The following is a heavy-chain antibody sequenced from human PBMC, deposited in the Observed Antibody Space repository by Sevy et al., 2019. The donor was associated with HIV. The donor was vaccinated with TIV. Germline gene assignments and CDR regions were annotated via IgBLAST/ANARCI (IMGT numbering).Heavy chain of an antibody. D-gene: IGHD3-3*01. V-gene: IGHV1-18*04. CDR2: IGVYNGNA. Sequence: ASVKVSCKASGYNFASDGFSWVRQAPGQGLEWMGWIGVYNGNAKYAQAFQDRFTMTTDNSTSTAYMELRSLGSDDTAVYYCVRVPTYDYFSATYFDYWGQGTLVTVSS. J-gene: IGHJ4*02. CDR3: VRVPTYDYFSATYFDY. CDR1: GYNFASDG.